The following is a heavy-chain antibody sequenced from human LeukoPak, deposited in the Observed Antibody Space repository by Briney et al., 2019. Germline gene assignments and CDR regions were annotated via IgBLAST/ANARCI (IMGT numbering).Heavy chain of an antibody. Sequence: ASVKVSCKASGYTFTGYYMHWVRQAPGQGLEWMGWINPNSGGTNYAQKFQGRVTMTRDTSISTAYMELSSLRSEDTAVYYCARSSIGGYYYYYMDVWGKGTTVTISS. CDR1: GYTFTGYY. CDR2: INPNSGGT. D-gene: IGHD3-16*01. J-gene: IGHJ6*03. V-gene: IGHV1-2*02. CDR3: ARSSIGGYYYYYMDV.